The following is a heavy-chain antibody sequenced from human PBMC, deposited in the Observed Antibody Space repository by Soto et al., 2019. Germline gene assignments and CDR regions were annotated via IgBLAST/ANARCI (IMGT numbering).Heavy chain of an antibody. J-gene: IGHJ5*02. V-gene: IGHV4-39*01. CDR1: GGSISSSSYY. CDR2: IYYSGST. CDR3: ARLPYCSSTSCYPFFYLFDP. D-gene: IGHD2-2*01. Sequence: QLQLQESGPGLVKPSETLSLTCTVSGGSISSSSYYWGWIRQPPGKGLEWIGSIYYSGSTYYNPSLKSRVTISVDTSENPFSLKLSSVTAADTAVYYCARLPYCSSTSCYPFFYLFDPWGQGTLVTVSS.